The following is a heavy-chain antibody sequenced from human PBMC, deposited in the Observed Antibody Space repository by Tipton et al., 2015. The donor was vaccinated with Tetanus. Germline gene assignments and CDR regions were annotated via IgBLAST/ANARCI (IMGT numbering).Heavy chain of an antibody. V-gene: IGHV4-34*01. J-gene: IGHJ5*02. CDR3: ARRSTFLLVVGRPWDLGFDP. CDR2: VSHSGSI. Sequence: TLSLTCDVSGGSFSGSFWSWIRQPPGKGLGWVGDVSHSGSINYNPSLKSRVTISVDTSKNQFSLRLSSVTAADTAVYYCARRSTFLLVVGRPWDLGFDPWGQGTLVTVSS. CDR1: GGSFSGSF. D-gene: IGHD2-8*02.